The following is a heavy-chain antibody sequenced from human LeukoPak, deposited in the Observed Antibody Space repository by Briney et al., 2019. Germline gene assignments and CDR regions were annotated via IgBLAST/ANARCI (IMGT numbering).Heavy chain of an antibody. CDR3: ARDTGNFDVDY. Sequence: SETLSLTCTVSGGSISSSSAYWGWIRQFPGKGLEWMGSILYSGSTYYIPSLKSRLTISADTSKNQFSLKLSFVTAADTAVYYCARDTGNFDVDYWGQGTLVTVSS. CDR2: ILYSGST. J-gene: IGHJ4*02. CDR1: GGSISSSSAY. D-gene: IGHD1-26*01. V-gene: IGHV4-39*01.